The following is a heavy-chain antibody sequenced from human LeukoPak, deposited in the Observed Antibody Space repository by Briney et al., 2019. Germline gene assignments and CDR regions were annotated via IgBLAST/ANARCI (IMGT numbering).Heavy chain of an antibody. CDR3: ARVLKLSNWFDP. CDR1: GGSISSGDYY. V-gene: IGHV4-30-4*01. CDR2: IYYSGST. D-gene: IGHD5-24*01. J-gene: IGHJ5*02. Sequence: SETLSLTCTVSGGSISSGDYYWSWIRQPPGKGLEWIGYIYYSGSTYYDPSLKSRVTISVDTSKNQFSLKLSSVTAADTAVYYCARVLKLSNWFDPWGQGTLVTVSS.